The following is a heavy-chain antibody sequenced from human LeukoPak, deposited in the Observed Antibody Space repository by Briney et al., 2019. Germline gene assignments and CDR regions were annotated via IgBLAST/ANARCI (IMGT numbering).Heavy chain of an antibody. J-gene: IGHJ2*01. Sequence: ASVKVSCKASGYTFTSYGISWVRQAPGQGLEWMGWISAYNGNTNYAQKLQGRVTMTTDTSTSTAYMELRSLRSDDTAVYYCARARTVRGYSYGPFPYWYFDLWGRGTLVTVSS. D-gene: IGHD5-18*01. CDR3: ARARTVRGYSYGPFPYWYFDL. V-gene: IGHV1-18*01. CDR1: GYTFTSYG. CDR2: ISAYNGNT.